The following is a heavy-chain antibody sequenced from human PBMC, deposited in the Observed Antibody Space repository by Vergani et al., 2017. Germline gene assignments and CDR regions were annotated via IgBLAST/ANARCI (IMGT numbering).Heavy chain of an antibody. J-gene: IGHJ6*02. CDR2: INHSGST. V-gene: IGHV4-34*01. CDR1: GGSFSGYY. D-gene: IGHD3-22*01. CDR3: ARAKFYDSNCYFFGRYYYFYGMGV. Sequence: QVQLQQWGAGLLKPSETLSLTCAVYGGSFSGYYWSWIRQPPGKGLEWIGEINHSGSTNYNPSLKSRVTISVDTSKNQFSLKLSSLTAADTAVYYCARAKFYDSNCYFFGRYYYFYGMGVWGQGP.